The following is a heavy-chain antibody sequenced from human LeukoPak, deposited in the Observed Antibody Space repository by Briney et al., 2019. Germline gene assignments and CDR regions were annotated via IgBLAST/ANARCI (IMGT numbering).Heavy chain of an antibody. J-gene: IGHJ4*02. Sequence: GGSLRLSCAASQFTFTSYAMSWVRQAPGRGLEWVSSIGDSGVPTYYADSVKGRFTVSRDNSQNTLYLQMNSLRADDTAVYYCAKVATWTYFDSWGQGTLVTVSS. CDR1: QFTFTSYA. V-gene: IGHV3-23*01. CDR3: AKVATWTYFDS. D-gene: IGHD3/OR15-3a*01. CDR2: IGDSGVPT.